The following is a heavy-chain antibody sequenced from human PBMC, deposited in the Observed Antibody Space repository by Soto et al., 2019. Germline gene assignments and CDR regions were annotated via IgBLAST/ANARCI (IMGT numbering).Heavy chain of an antibody. Sequence: GGSLRLSCAASGFTFSSYSMNWVRQAPGKGLEWVSSISSSSSYIYYADSVKGRFTISRDNAKNSLYLQMNSLRAEDTAVYYCARAPMVRGVIAHKNYYYYYMDVWGKGTTVTVSS. V-gene: IGHV3-21*01. J-gene: IGHJ6*03. CDR2: ISSSSSYI. CDR3: ARAPMVRGVIAHKNYYYYYMDV. CDR1: GFTFSSYS. D-gene: IGHD3-10*01.